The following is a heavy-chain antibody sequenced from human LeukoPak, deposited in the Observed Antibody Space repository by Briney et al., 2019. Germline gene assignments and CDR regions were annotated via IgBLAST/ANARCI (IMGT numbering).Heavy chain of an antibody. V-gene: IGHV4-39*01. D-gene: IGHD6-19*01. J-gene: IGHJ4*02. CDR2: IYYSGST. CDR1: GGSISSSSYS. Sequence: PSETLSLTCTVSGGSISSSSYSWGWIRQPPGKGLEWIGSIYYSGSTYYNPSLKSRVTISVDTSKNQFSLKLSSVTAADTAVYYCARHPLSSGWYLGRYYFDYWGQGTLVTVSS. CDR3: ARHPLSSGWYLGRYYFDY.